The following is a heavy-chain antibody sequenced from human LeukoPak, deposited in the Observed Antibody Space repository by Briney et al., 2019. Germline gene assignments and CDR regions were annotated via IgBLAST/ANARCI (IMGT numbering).Heavy chain of an antibody. CDR2: ISASGDST. J-gene: IGHJ4*02. D-gene: IGHD1-26*01. Sequence: GGSLRLSCAASGFTFSSYAMSWVRQAPGKGLEWVSGISASGDSTYYAASVKGRFTISRDNSKNTLYLQMNSLRAEDTAVYYCAKAVPGPGADYWGQGTLVTVSS. V-gene: IGHV3-23*01. CDR1: GFTFSSYA. CDR3: AKAVPGPGADY.